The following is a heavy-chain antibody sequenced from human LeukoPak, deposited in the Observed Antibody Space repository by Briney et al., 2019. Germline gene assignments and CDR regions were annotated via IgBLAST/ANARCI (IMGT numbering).Heavy chain of an antibody. D-gene: IGHD6-13*01. Sequence: ASVKVSCKASGYTFTSYAMNWVRQAPGQGLEWMGWINTNTGNPTYAQGFTGRFVFSLDTSVSTAYLQISSLKAEDTAVYYCAGERSIAAAGTQPYYYYYYMDVWGKGTTVTVSS. CDR2: INTNTGNP. J-gene: IGHJ6*03. CDR3: AGERSIAAAGTQPYYYYYYMDV. V-gene: IGHV7-4-1*02. CDR1: GYTFTSYA.